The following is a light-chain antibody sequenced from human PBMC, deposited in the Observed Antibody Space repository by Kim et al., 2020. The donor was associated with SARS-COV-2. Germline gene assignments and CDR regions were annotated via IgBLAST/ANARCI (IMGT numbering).Light chain of an antibody. CDR3: QSYDSSNQV. CDR2: EDN. CDR1: SGSIASNY. Sequence: KTVTISCTGSSGSIASNYVQWYQQRPGSAPTTVIYEDNQRPSGVPDRFSGSIDSSSNSASLTISGLKTEDEADYYCQSYDSSNQVFGGGTKVTVL. V-gene: IGLV6-57*02. J-gene: IGLJ2*01.